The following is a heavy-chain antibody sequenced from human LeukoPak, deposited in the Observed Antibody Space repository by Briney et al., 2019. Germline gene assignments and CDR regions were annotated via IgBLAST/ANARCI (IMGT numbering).Heavy chain of an antibody. CDR2: INPSGGST. CDR3: ARDSAYYDFWSGYSPLDV. CDR1: GYTFTSYY. Sequence: ASVKVSCKASGYTFTSYYMHWVRQAPGQGLEWMGIINPSGGSTSYAQKFQGRVTMTRDMSTSTVYMELSSLRSEDTAVYYCARDSAYYDFWSGYSPLDVWGKGTTVTVSS. D-gene: IGHD3-3*01. J-gene: IGHJ6*04. V-gene: IGHV1-46*01.